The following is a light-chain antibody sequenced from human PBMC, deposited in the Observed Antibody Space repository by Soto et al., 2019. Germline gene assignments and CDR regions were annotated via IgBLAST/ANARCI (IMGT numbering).Light chain of an antibody. J-gene: IGLJ1*01. CDR3: SSYISSSIDYV. Sequence: QSALTQPASVSGSPGQSITMSCTGTSSDVGGYNYVSWYQQHPGKAPKLMIYEVSNRPSGVSNRFSGSKSGNTASLTISGLQAEDEPDYYCSSYISSSIDYVFGTGTKLTVL. CDR2: EVS. V-gene: IGLV2-14*01. CDR1: SSDVGGYNY.